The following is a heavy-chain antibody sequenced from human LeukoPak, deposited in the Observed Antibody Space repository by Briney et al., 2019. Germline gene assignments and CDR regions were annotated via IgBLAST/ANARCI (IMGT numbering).Heavy chain of an antibody. D-gene: IGHD3-10*01. Sequence: GGSLRLSCAASGFTFSDYYMSWIRQAPGKGLEWVANIKQDGSEKYYVDSVKGRFTISRDNAKNSLYLQMNSLRAEDTAVYYCARSLTYYYGSGSYFFDYWGQGTLVTVSS. CDR2: IKQDGSEK. CDR3: ARSLTYYYGSGSYFFDY. J-gene: IGHJ4*02. V-gene: IGHV3-7*01. CDR1: GFTFSDYY.